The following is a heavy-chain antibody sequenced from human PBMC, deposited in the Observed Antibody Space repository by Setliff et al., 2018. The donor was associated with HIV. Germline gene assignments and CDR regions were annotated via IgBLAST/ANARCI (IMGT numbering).Heavy chain of an antibody. V-gene: IGHV1-2*02. Sequence: ASVMVSCKASGYTLTDYYMHWVRQVPGRGLEWMGWIMPNSGGTDYTQKFRGRITMSRDTSLITRHRDRPVTTVYMELARLTSDDTAIYYCASLTYCGGDCYSTGASDIWGQGTMVTVSS. CDR2: IMPNSGGT. J-gene: IGHJ3*02. CDR1: GYTLTDYY. D-gene: IGHD2-21*01. CDR3: ASLTYCGGDCYSTGASDI.